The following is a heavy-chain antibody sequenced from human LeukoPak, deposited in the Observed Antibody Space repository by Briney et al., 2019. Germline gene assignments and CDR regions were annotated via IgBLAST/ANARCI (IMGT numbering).Heavy chain of an antibody. J-gene: IGHJ4*02. D-gene: IGHD1-7*01. CDR3: ARGLTGTTSFDY. CDR1: GGSFGSYY. Sequence: SETLSLTCAVYGGSFGSYYWSWIRQPPGKGLEWIGEINHSGSTKYNPSLKSRVTISVDTSKNQFSLKLSSVTAADTAVYYCARGLTGTTSFDYWGQGTLVTVSS. CDR2: INHSGST. V-gene: IGHV4-34*01.